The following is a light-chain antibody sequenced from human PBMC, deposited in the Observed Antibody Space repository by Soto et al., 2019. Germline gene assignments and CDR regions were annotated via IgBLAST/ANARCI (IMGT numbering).Light chain of an antibody. J-gene: IGKJ2*01. CDR3: QQSYSTPLYT. CDR2: AAS. CDR1: QSISSY. Sequence: DIQMTQSPSSLSASVGDRVTITCRASQSISSYLNWYQQKPGKAPKLLIYAASSLQSGVPSRFSVSRSGTDFTLTISSLQPEDFATYYCQQSYSTPLYTFGPGTKLEIK. V-gene: IGKV1-39*01.